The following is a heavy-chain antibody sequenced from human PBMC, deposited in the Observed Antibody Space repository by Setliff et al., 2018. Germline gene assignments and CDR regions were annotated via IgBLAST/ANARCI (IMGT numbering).Heavy chain of an antibody. V-gene: IGHV3-74*01. CDR2: INSDGSTT. J-gene: IGHJ4*02. D-gene: IGHD3-10*01. CDR1: GFTLSGHW. CDR3: VRDWASGDDH. Sequence: GGSLRLSCEASGFTLSGHWMFWVRQVPGKGLVWVSYINSDGSTTAYADSVKGRFTISRDNAKNTLYLQMDSLRAEDTAVYYCVRDWASGDDHWGRGTLVTVSS.